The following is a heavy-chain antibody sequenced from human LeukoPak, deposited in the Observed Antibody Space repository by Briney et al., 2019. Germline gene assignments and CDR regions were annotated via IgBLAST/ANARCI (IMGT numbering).Heavy chain of an antibody. J-gene: IGHJ4*02. D-gene: IGHD2-21*02. CDR3: ARDEAYCGGDCYPLY. CDR2: IWYDGSNK. Sequence: GGSLRLSCAASGFTFSSYGMHWVRQGPGKGLVWVAVIWYDGSNKYYADSVKGRFTISRDNSKNTLYLQMNSLRAEDTAVYYCARDEAYCGGDCYPLYWGQGTLVTVSS. V-gene: IGHV3-33*01. CDR1: GFTFSSYG.